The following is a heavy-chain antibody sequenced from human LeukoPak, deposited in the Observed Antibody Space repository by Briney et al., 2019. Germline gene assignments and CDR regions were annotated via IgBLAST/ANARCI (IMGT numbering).Heavy chain of an antibody. Sequence: GASVKVSCKVPGDTVTGLSIHWVRQAPGNGLEWMGGFDPEDGERIYAQKFQGRVTMTEDTSTDTAYMELSSLRSEDTAVYYCAIGYTYDYSLYWGQGALVTVSS. D-gene: IGHD5-18*01. V-gene: IGHV1-24*01. CDR2: FDPEDGER. J-gene: IGHJ4*02. CDR3: AIGYTYDYSLY. CDR1: GDTVTGLS.